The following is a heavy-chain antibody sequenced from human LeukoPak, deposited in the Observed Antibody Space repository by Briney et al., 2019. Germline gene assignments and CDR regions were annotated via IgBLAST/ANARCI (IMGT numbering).Heavy chain of an antibody. CDR2: INHSGST. J-gene: IGHJ5*02. D-gene: IGHD1-7*01. CDR1: GGSFSGYY. V-gene: IGHV4-34*01. Sequence: SETLSLTCAVYGGSFSGYYWSWIRQPPVKGLEWIGEINHSGSTNYNPSLKSRVTISVDTSKNQFSLKLSSVTAADTAVYYCARVAQLPWYWFDPWGQGTLVTVSS. CDR3: ARVAQLPWYWFDP.